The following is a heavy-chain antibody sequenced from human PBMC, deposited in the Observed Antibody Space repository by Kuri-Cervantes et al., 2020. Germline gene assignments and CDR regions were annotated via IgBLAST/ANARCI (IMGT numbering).Heavy chain of an antibody. D-gene: IGHD6-6*01. CDR1: GFSLSNARMG. Sequence: SGPTLVKPTETLTLTCTVSGFSLSNARMGVSWIRQPPGKALEWLAHIFSNDEKSYSTSLKSRLTISKDTSKNQVVLTMTNMDPVDTATYYCARGSSSHYYYYYMDVWGKGTTVTVSS. V-gene: IGHV2-26*01. CDR3: ARGSSSHYYYYYMDV. J-gene: IGHJ6*03. CDR2: IFSNDEK.